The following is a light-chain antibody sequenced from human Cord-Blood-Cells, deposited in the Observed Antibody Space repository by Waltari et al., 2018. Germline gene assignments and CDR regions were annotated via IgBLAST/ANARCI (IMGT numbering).Light chain of an antibody. J-gene: IGKJ2*01. CDR2: WAS. Sequence: DIVMTQSPDRLAVSLGERATINCKSSQSVLYTSNNKNYLAWYQQKPGQPPKLLIYWASTRESGVPDRFSGSGSGTDFTLTISSLQAEDVAVYYCQQYYSTPYTFGQGTKLEIK. CDR3: QQYYSTPYT. V-gene: IGKV4-1*01. CDR1: QSVLYTSNNKNY.